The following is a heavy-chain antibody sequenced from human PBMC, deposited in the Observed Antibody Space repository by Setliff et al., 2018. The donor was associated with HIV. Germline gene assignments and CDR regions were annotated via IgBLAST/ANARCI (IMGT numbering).Heavy chain of an antibody. V-gene: IGHV1-69*13. CDR1: GGTFSSYA. CDR2: IIPIYGTP. D-gene: IGHD3-9*01. J-gene: IGHJ5*02. Sequence: SVKVSCKASGGTFSSYAITWVRQAPGQGPEWMGGIIPIYGTPNYARRFQGRVTITADESTSTAYMDLSSLTSDDTAVYYCATSPRGTYYDILSGRPRGWFDPWGQGTLVTVSS. CDR3: ATSPRGTYYDILSGRPRGWFDP.